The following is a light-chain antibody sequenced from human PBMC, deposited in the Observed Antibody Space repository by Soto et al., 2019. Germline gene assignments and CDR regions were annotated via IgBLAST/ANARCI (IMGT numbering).Light chain of an antibody. CDR3: QQCDSLPVT. V-gene: IGKV1-33*01. J-gene: IGKJ3*01. Sequence: DIQMTQSPSSLSASVGARVTITCQASEDIDNHLNWYQQRPGGAPKLLIYDASKLQTGVPSRFSGSGSGTDFTLTITSLQPEDMATYYCQQCDSLPVTFGPGTKVDVK. CDR1: EDIDNH. CDR2: DAS.